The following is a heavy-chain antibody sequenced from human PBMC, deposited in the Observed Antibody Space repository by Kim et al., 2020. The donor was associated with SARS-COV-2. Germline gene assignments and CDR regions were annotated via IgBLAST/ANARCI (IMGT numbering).Heavy chain of an antibody. J-gene: IGHJ6*02. CDR3: ARDQAPSKAHRYGMDV. CDR1: GFTFSSYS. Sequence: GGSLRLSCAASGFTFSSYSMNWVRQAPGKGLEWVSSISSSSSYIYYADSVKGRFTISRDNAKNSLYLQMNSLRAEDTAVYYCARDQAPSKAHRYGMDVWGQGTTVTVSS. V-gene: IGHV3-21*01. CDR2: ISSSSSYI.